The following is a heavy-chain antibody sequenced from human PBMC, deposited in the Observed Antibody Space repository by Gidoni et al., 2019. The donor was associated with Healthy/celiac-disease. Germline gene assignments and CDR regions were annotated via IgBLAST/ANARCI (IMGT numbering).Heavy chain of an antibody. V-gene: IGHV1-69*01. CDR1: GGSFSSYA. D-gene: IGHD2-15*01. Sequence: QVQLVQSGAEVKKPGSSVKVSCTASGGSFSSYAISWVRQAPGQGLEWMGGSIPIFGRANYAQKFHGRVTLTPDESTSTAYMEPSSLGSEDTGVYYCAGMGAVVVVAATNAFDIWGQGTMVTVSX. J-gene: IGHJ3*02. CDR3: AGMGAVVVVAATNAFDI. CDR2: SIPIFGRA.